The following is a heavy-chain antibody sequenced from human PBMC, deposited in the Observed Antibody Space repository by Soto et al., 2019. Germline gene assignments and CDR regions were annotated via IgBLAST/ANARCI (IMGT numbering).Heavy chain of an antibody. V-gene: IGHV1-69*13. CDR1: GGTFSSYA. CDR3: ALNGGYSYGYRHYYGMDV. J-gene: IGHJ6*02. CDR2: IIPIFGTA. Sequence: ASVKVSCKASGGTFSSYAISWVRQAPGQGLEWMGGIIPIFGTANYAQKFQGRVTITADESTSTAYMELSSLRSEDTAVYYCALNGGYSYGYRHYYGMDVWGQGTTVTVSS. D-gene: IGHD5-18*01.